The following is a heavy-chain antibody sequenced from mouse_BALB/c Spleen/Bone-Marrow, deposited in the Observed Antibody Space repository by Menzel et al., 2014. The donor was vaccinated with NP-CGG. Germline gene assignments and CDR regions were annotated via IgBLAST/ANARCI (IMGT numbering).Heavy chain of an antibody. V-gene: IGHV4-1*02. Sequence: VQLQQSGGGLVQPGGSLKLSCAASGFDFSRYWMSWVRQAPGKGLEWIGEINPDSSTINYTPSLKDKFIISRDNAKNTLYLQMSEVRSEDTALYYCARQGDYGKGDYWGQGTTLTVSS. D-gene: IGHD2-1*01. J-gene: IGHJ2*01. CDR2: INPDSSTI. CDR1: GFDFSRYW. CDR3: ARQGDYGKGDY.